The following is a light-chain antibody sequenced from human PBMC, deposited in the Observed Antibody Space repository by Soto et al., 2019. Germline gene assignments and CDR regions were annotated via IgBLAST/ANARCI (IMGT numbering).Light chain of an antibody. CDR3: SSDTSSSPYV. J-gene: IGLJ1*01. CDR1: SSDVGGYNY. Sequence: QSALTQPASVSGSPGQSITISCTGTSSDVGGYNYVSWYQQHPGKAPKLMIYDVSNRPSGVSNRFSGSKSGNTASLTISGLQAEDEADYYCSSDTSSSPYVFGTGTRSPS. V-gene: IGLV2-14*01. CDR2: DVS.